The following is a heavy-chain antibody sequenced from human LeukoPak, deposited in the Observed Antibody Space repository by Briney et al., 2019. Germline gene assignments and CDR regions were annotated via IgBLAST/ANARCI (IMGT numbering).Heavy chain of an antibody. D-gene: IGHD6-19*01. Sequence: GGSLRLSCAASGFTFSSYAMSWVRQAPGKGLEWVSAISGSGGSTYYADSVKGRFTISRDNSKNTLYLQMNSLGAEDTAVYYCAKDGVAVAYSSYYFDYWGQGTLVTVSS. CDR2: ISGSGGST. J-gene: IGHJ4*02. CDR3: AKDGVAVAYSSYYFDY. CDR1: GFTFSSYA. V-gene: IGHV3-23*01.